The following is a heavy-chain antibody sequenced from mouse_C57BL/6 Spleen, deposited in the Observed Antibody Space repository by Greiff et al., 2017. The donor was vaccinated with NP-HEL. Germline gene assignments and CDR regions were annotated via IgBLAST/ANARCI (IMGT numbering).Heavy chain of an antibody. J-gene: IGHJ4*01. CDR1: GYTFTSYW. CDR3: ARDCSSPYYAMDY. V-gene: IGHV1-7*01. CDR2: INPSSGYT. Sequence: VQLQQSGAKLAKPGASVKLSCKASGYTFTSYWMHWVKQRPGQGLEWIGYINPSSGYTKYNQKFKDKATLTADKSSSTAYMQLSSLTYEDSAVYYCARDCSSPYYAMDYWGQGTSVTVSS. D-gene: IGHD1-1*01.